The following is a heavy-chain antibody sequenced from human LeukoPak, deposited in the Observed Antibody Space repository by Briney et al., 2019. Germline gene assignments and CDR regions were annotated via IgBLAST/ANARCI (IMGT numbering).Heavy chain of an antibody. D-gene: IGHD3-3*02. J-gene: IGHJ4*02. Sequence: GGSLRLSCAASGFTFSNCAMSWVRQASGKGLEWVSVISNNGGSTHYADSVKGRFTISRDNSKNMLYLQMNSLRAEDTAIYYCVLAEYWGQGTLVTVSS. CDR3: VLAEY. CDR1: GFTFSNCA. V-gene: IGHV3-23*01. CDR2: ISNNGGST.